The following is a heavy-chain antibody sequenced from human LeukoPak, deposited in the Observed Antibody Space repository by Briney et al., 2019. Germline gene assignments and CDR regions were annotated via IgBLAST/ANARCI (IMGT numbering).Heavy chain of an antibody. V-gene: IGHV3-48*03. Sequence: GGSLRLSCAASGFTFSSYEMNWVRQAPGKGLEWVSYISSSGSTINYADSVKGRFTISRDNAKNSLYLQMNSLRAEDTAVYYCARDRRYCSGGSCYFPPRWGQGTLVTVSS. CDR1: GFTFSSYE. D-gene: IGHD2-15*01. J-gene: IGHJ4*02. CDR3: ARDRRYCSGGSCYFPPR. CDR2: ISSSGSTI.